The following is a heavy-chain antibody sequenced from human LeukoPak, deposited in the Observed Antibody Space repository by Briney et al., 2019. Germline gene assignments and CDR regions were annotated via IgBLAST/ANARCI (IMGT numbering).Heavy chain of an antibody. CDR1: GFTFSNSA. V-gene: IGHV3-23*01. Sequence: HPGGSLRLSCAASGFTFSNSAMSWVRQAPGKGLEWVSGFTRNDETTSYADSVKGRFTISRDNSRDTLYLQMNSLTAEDTAVYYCAKVKVVGYSTFDYWGQGTLVTVSP. CDR3: AKVKVVGYSTFDY. J-gene: IGHJ4*02. D-gene: IGHD3-22*01. CDR2: FTRNDETT.